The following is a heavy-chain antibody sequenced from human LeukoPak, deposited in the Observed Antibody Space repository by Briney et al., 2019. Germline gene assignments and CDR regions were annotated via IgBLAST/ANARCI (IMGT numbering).Heavy chain of an antibody. D-gene: IGHD6-19*01. CDR2: INQDGTEK. CDR3: SRQRAVTDGIDI. CDR1: GFTFSSDW. V-gene: IGHV3-7*01. J-gene: IGHJ6*02. Sequence: PGRSLRLSCAASGFTFSSDWMSWDRQAPGEGLERVAKINQDGTEKAYVDSVRGRFTISRDNAKNSLYLQMNSLRVEDTAVYYCSRQRAVTDGIDIWGQGTTVTVSS.